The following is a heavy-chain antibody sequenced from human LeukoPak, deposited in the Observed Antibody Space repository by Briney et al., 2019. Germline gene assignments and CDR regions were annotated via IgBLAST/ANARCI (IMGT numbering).Heavy chain of an antibody. CDR1: GFTFGGYA. D-gene: IGHD1-26*01. Sequence: GGSLRLSCAASGFTFGGYAMSWVRQAPGKGLEWVSVISGSGGSTNYVDSVKGRFTISRDNSKNTLYLQMNSLRAEDTAVYYCAKDRSIVGVTPIDYWGQGTLVTVSS. J-gene: IGHJ4*02. V-gene: IGHV3-23*01. CDR2: ISGSGGST. CDR3: AKDRSIVGVTPIDY.